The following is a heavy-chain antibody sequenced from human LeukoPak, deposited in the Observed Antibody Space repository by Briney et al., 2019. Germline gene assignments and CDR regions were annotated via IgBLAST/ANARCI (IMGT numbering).Heavy chain of an antibody. CDR2: ISSSGSTI. J-gene: IGHJ6*02. V-gene: IGHV3-11*01. Sequence: RLSCAASGFTFSDYYMSWIRQAPGKGLEWVSXISSSGSTIYYADSVKGRFTISRDNAKNSLYLQMNSLRAEDTAVYYCARSDPITMVRGVTVYYYGMDVWGQGTTVTVSS. CDR3: ARSDPITMVRGVTVYYYGMDV. D-gene: IGHD3-10*01. CDR1: GFTFSDYY.